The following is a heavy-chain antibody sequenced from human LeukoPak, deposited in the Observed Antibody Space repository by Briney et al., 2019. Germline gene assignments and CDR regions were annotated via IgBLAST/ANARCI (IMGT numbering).Heavy chain of an antibody. CDR2: INSDGRRT. CDR3: VREGGHSSGPDY. D-gene: IGHD6-19*01. V-gene: IGHV3-74*01. Sequence: GGSLRLSCAASAFTFNNYWMHWVRQAPGKGLVWVSRINSDGRRTTYADSVKGRFTISRDNAKNTLYLQMNSLRAEDTAVYYCVREGGHSSGPDYWGQGTLVTVSS. J-gene: IGHJ4*02. CDR1: AFTFNNYW.